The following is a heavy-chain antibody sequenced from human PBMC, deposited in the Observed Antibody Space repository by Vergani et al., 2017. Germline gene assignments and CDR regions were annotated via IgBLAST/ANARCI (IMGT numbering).Heavy chain of an antibody. V-gene: IGHV6-1*01. CDR3: AREGCSSTSCYTESDYYYYMDV. D-gene: IGHD2-2*02. CDR1: GDSVSSNSAA. CDR2: TYYRSKWYN. Sequence: QVQLQQSGPGLVKPSQTLSLTCAISGDSVSSNSAAWNWIRQSPSRGLEWLGRTYYRSKWYNDYAVSVKSRITINPDTSKNQFSLQLNSVTPEDTAVYYCAREGCSSTSCYTESDYYYYMDVWDKGTTVTVSS. J-gene: IGHJ6*03.